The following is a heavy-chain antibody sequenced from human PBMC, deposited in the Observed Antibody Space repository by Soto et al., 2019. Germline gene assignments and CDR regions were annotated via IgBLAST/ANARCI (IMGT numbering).Heavy chain of an antibody. D-gene: IGHD3-16*01. CDR1: GFTFSSYA. Sequence: GGSLRLSCAASGFTFSSYAMSWVRQAPGKGLEWVSAISGSGGSTYYADSVKGRFTISRDNSKNTLYLQMNSLRAEDTAVYYCAKSKDRLERDHYYFDYWGQGTLVTVSS. CDR2: ISGSGGST. CDR3: AKSKDRLERDHYYFDY. J-gene: IGHJ4*02. V-gene: IGHV3-23*01.